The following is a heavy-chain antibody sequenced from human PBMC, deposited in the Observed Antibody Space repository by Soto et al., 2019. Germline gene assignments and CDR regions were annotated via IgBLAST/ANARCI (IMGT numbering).Heavy chain of an antibody. J-gene: IGHJ6*02. D-gene: IGHD2-8*01. CDR3: ARERYQVLSDGMDV. V-gene: IGHV1-2*02. Sequence: ASVKVSCKASEDTFRNYAISWVRQAPGQGLEWMGWINPNTGGTTYAQKFQGRVTLTWDTSINTAYMELSSLRPDDTAMYYCARERYQVLSDGMDVWGQGTSVTVSS. CDR1: EDTFRNYA. CDR2: INPNTGGT.